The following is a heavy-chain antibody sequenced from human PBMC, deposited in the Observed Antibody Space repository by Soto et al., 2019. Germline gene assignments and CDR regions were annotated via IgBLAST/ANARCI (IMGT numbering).Heavy chain of an antibody. CDR1: GFTFSSYA. V-gene: IGHV3-23*01. CDR2: ISGSAAGT. D-gene: IGHD6-19*01. J-gene: IGHJ4*02. Sequence: GGSLRLSCAASGFTFSSYAMNWVRQAPGKGLEWVSAISGSAAGTYYADSVKGRFTISRDNSKNTLYLHMNSLRAEDTAVYYCAKGFYSSGWYYNYWGQGTLVTVSS. CDR3: AKGFYSSGWYYNY.